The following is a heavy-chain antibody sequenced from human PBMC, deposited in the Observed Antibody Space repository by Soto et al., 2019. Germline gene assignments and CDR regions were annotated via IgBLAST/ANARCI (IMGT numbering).Heavy chain of an antibody. CDR1: GYTFTSYD. Sequence: ASVKVSCKASGYTFTSYDINWVRQATGQGLEWMGWMNPNSGKTGYAQKFQGRVTMNKNTSTDTAYMELSSLRSEDTAVYYCAMALLLWFGEGGGYMDVWGKGTTVTVSS. CDR2: MNPNSGKT. D-gene: IGHD3-10*01. V-gene: IGHV1-8*01. J-gene: IGHJ6*03. CDR3: AMALLLWFGEGGGYMDV.